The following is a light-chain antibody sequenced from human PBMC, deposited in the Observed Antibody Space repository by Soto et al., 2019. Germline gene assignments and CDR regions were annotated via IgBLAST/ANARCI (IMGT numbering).Light chain of an antibody. CDR2: AAS. J-gene: IGKJ5*01. Sequence: GDRVTITCQASQDISNYLNWYQQKPGKAPKLLIYAASSLQSGVPSRFSGSGSGTDFTLTISSLQPEDFATYYCQKSYATPITFGQGTRLEIK. CDR1: QDISNY. CDR3: QKSYATPIT. V-gene: IGKV1-39*01.